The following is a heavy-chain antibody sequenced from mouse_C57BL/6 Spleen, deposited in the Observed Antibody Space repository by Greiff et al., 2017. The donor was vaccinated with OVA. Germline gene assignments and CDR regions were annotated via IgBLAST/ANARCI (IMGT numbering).Heavy chain of an antibody. CDR2: IWGVGST. V-gene: IGHV2-6*01. Sequence: VKLMESGPGLVAPSGFSLTSYGVDWVRQSPGKGLEWLGVIWGVGSTNYNSALKSRLSISKDNSKSQVFLKMNSLQTDDTAMYYCARDYYGSSYNAMDYWGQGTSVTVSS. J-gene: IGHJ4*01. CDR3: ARDYYGSSYNAMDY. CDR1: GFSLTSYG. D-gene: IGHD1-1*01.